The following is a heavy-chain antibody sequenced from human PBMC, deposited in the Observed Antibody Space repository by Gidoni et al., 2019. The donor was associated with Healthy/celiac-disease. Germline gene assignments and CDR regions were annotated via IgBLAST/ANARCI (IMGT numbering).Heavy chain of an antibody. CDR3: ARARLGDYIDAFDI. CDR1: GYTFTGYY. Sequence: QVQLVQSGAEVKKPGASVKFSCKASGYTFTGYYMHWVRQAPGQGLEWMGRINPNSGGTNYEQKFQGRVTMTRDTSISTAYMELSRLRSDDTVVYYCARARLGDYIDAFDIWGQGTMVTVSS. V-gene: IGHV1-2*05. D-gene: IGHD4-17*01. J-gene: IGHJ3*02. CDR2: INPNSGGT.